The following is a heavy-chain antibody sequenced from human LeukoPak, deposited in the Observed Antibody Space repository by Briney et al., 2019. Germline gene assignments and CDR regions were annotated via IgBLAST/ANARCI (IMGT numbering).Heavy chain of an antibody. J-gene: IGHJ4*02. CDR1: GFTFSSYS. CDR3: ASARPGSGSYNY. CDR2: ISSSSSYI. V-gene: IGHV3-21*01. D-gene: IGHD3-10*01. Sequence: GGSLRLSCAASGFTFSSYSMNWVRQAPGKGLEWVSSISSSSSYIYYADSVKGRFTISRDNAKNSLYLQMNSLRAEDTAVYYCASARPGSGSYNYWGQGTLATVSS.